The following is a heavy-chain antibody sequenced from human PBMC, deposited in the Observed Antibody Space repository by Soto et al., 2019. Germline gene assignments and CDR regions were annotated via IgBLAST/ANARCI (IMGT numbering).Heavy chain of an antibody. V-gene: IGHV1-18*01. CDR1: GYTFTKRA. D-gene: IGHD3-10*01. J-gene: IGHJ6*02. CDR3: ARGGSGRFYYYGLDV. CDR2: FSAYDGKL. Sequence: QVQLVQSGGEVKKPGASVKVSCKASGYTFTKRAISWVRQAPGQGLEWGGWFSAYDGKLISGGKFQGRLTMTTDASTTTAYLELRSLTSDDTAVYYCARGGSGRFYYYGLDVWGQGTTVTVSS.